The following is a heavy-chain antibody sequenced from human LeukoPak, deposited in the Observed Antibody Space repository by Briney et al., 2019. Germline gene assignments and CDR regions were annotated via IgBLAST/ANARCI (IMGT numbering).Heavy chain of an antibody. CDR2: FYYSGST. Sequence: SETLSLTCTVSGVSISSGDYYWHSLRQPPGKGLEWIEYFYYSGSTYYNPSRHSRLTNSVDTTKNPFSLKLSSVTAADTAVYYCARVQRFCRGGSCYGGGYFDYWGQGTLVTVSS. D-gene: IGHD2-15*01. CDR1: GVSISSGDYY. J-gene: IGHJ4*02. V-gene: IGHV4-30-4*01. CDR3: ARVQRFCRGGSCYGGGYFDY.